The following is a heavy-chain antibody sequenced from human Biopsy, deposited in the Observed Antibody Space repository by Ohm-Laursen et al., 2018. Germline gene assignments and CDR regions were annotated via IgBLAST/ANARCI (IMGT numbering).Heavy chain of an antibody. CDR3: ARNTGWYGDLYYFDY. CDR1: GYSFTSYY. J-gene: IGHJ4*02. V-gene: IGHV1-46*01. D-gene: IGHD6-19*01. CDR2: INPSGSTT. Sequence: ASVKVSCKASGYSFTSYYMHWVRQAPGQGLEWMGMINPSGSTTSYSQIFQGRVTMTRDTSKSTVYMELSGLRSADTAVYFCARNTGWYGDLYYFDYWGQGTLVTVSS.